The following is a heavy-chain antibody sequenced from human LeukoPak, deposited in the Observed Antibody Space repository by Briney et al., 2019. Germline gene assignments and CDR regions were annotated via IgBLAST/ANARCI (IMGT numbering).Heavy chain of an antibody. CDR1: GFTFSSYS. V-gene: IGHV3-48*01. J-gene: IGHJ5*02. CDR3: ARRISSSWYGCWFDP. Sequence: GGSLRLSCAASGFTFSSYSMNWVRQAPGKGLEWVSYISSSSSSTIYYADSVKGRFTISRDNAKNSLYLQMNSLRAEDTAVYYCARRISSSWYGCWFDPWGQGTLVTVSS. CDR2: ISSSSSSTI. D-gene: IGHD6-13*01.